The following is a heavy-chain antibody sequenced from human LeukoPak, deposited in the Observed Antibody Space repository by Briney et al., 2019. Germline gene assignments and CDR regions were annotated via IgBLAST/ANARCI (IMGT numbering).Heavy chain of an antibody. Sequence: PETLSLTCNVSGGSISSYYWTWVRQPPGQTLQWIGNVYFNGDTDFNPSLTSRVTIPVDTSNNQFSLKLSSVTAADTAVYYCARQFGLMRSYRHLDHWGPGILVTVSA. V-gene: IGHV4-59*08. J-gene: IGHJ4*02. CDR2: VYFNGDT. CDR1: GGSISSYY. CDR3: ARQFGLMRSYRHLDH. D-gene: IGHD3/OR15-3a*01.